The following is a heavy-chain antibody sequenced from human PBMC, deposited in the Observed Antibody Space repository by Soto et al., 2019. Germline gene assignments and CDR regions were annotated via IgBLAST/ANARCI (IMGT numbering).Heavy chain of an antibody. CDR3: ARGRLRLRGVIKIGQKHYGMDV. D-gene: IGHD3-10*01. CDR1: GESFSGYY. Sequence: SETLSLTCAVYGESFSGYYWSWIRQPPGKGLEWIGEINHSGSTNYNPSLKSRVTILVDTPKNQFSLNLSSVTAADTAVYYCARGRLRLRGVIKIGQKHYGMDVWGQGTTVTVSS. CDR2: INHSGST. J-gene: IGHJ6*02. V-gene: IGHV4-34*01.